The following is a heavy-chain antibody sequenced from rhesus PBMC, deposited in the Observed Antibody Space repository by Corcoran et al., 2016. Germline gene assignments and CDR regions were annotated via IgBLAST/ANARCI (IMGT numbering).Heavy chain of an antibody. V-gene: IGHV4-160*01. CDR3: ARGLYSSGWSYFDY. CDR1: GGSVSGYW. Sequence: QVQLQQWGEGLVKPSETLSLTCAVYGGSVSGYWWGGIRQPPGKGLEWIGRIRSGGSTNYNPSLKSRVTISIDTSKNQFSLKLSSVTAADTAVYYCARGLYSSGWSYFDYWGQGVLVTVSS. D-gene: IGHD6S26*01. CDR2: IRSGGST. J-gene: IGHJ4*01.